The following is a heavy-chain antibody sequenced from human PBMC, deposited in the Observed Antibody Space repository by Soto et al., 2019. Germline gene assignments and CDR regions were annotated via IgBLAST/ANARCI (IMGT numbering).Heavy chain of an antibody. Sequence: QVQLVESGGGVVQPGRSLRLSCAASGFTFSSYGMHWVRQAPGKGLEWVAVISYDGSNKYYADSVKGRFTISRDNSKNTLYLQMNSLRAEDTAVYYCANDLLWFGEEVRDYFDYWGQGTLVTVSS. CDR2: ISYDGSNK. CDR1: GFTFSSYG. CDR3: ANDLLWFGEEVRDYFDY. J-gene: IGHJ4*02. D-gene: IGHD3-10*01. V-gene: IGHV3-30*18.